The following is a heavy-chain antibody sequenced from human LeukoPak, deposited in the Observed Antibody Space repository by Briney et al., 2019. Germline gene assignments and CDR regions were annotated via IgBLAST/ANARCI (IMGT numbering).Heavy chain of an antibody. CDR1: GGSISSYY. V-gene: IGHV4-34*01. D-gene: IGHD3-9*01. CDR3: ASGDILTGYYSSHH. Sequence: SETLSLTCTVSGGSISSYYWSWIRQPPGKGLEWIGEINHSGSTNYNPSLKSRVTISVDTSKNQFSLKLSSVTAADTAVYYCASGDILTGYYSSHHWGQGTLVTVFS. J-gene: IGHJ4*02. CDR2: INHSGST.